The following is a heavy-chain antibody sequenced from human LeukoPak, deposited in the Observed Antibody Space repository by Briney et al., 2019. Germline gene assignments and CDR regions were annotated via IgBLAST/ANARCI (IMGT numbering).Heavy chain of an antibody. V-gene: IGHV3-53*01. CDR1: GFTFSNCA. CDR2: IYSGGST. J-gene: IGHJ4*02. D-gene: IGHD3-16*01. CDR3: ARGLGDY. Sequence: PGGSLRLSCAASGFTFSNCAMNWVRQAPGKGLEWVSVIYSGGSTYYADSVKCRFTISRDNSKNTLYLQMSGLRAEDTAVYYCARGLGDYWGQGTLVTVSS.